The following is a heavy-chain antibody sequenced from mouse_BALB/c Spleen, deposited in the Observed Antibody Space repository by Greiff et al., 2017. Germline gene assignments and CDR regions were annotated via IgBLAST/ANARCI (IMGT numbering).Heavy chain of an antibody. V-gene: IGHV5-17*02. CDR3: ARSGAMDY. D-gene: IGHD4-1*01. CDR2: ISSGSSTI. J-gene: IGHJ4*01. Sequence: EVKLLESGGGLVQPGGSRKLSCAASGFTFSSFGMHWVCQAPEKGLEWVAYISSGSSTIYYADTVKGRFTISRDNPKNTLFLQMTSLRSEDTAMYYCARSGAMDYWGQGTSVTVSS. CDR1: GFTFSSFG.